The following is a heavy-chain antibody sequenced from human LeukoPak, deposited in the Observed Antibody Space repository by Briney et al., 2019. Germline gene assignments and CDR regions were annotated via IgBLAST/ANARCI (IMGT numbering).Heavy chain of an antibody. J-gene: IGHJ4*02. Sequence: GGSLRLSCAASGFTFSSYGMHWVRQAPGKGLEWVALISYNGGRKDYADSVKGRFTIDRDNSKNTVYLQMNSLRPDDTGIYSCARQESRNYQYEGLDYWGQGNLVTVSS. CDR3: ARQESRNYQYEGLDY. V-gene: IGHV3-30*19. CDR1: GFTFSSYG. CDR2: ISYNGGRK. D-gene: IGHD3-16*01.